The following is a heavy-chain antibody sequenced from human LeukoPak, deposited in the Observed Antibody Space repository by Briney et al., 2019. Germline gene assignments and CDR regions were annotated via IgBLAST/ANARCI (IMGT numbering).Heavy chain of an antibody. D-gene: IGHD4-17*01. V-gene: IGHV4-34*01. CDR1: GTSFSSYY. CDR2: VNHSGYT. CDR3: ARMTTGHDF. J-gene: IGHJ4*02. Sequence: PSETLSLTCAVSGTSFSSYYWSWICQPPGKGLEWIGEVNHSGYTNDNPSLKSRVTISVDTSKNQFSLRLRSVTAADTAVYFCARMTTGHDFWGQGTLVTVSS.